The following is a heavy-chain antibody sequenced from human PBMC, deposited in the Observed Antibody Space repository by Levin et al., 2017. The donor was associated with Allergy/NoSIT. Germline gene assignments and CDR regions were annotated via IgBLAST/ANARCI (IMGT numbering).Heavy chain of an antibody. CDR2: ISGSGGST. J-gene: IGHJ6*02. D-gene: IGHD3-10*01. CDR3: AKDKTMVRGESYYGMDV. Sequence: GGSLRLSCAASGFTFSSYAMSWVRQAPGKGLEWVSAISGSGGSTYYADSVKGRFTISRDNSKNTLYLQMNSLRAEDTAVYYCAKDKTMVRGESYYGMDVWGQGTTVTVSS. CDR1: GFTFSSYA. V-gene: IGHV3-23*01.